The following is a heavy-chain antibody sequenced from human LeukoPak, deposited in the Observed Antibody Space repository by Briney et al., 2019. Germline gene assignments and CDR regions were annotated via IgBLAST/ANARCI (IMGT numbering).Heavy chain of an antibody. V-gene: IGHV3-66*01. CDR3: ARSSGIYLYFDD. J-gene: IGHJ4*02. Sequence: GGSLRLSCAASGLTVSSNYMSWVRQAPGKGLEWVSVIYSGGTTYYADSVRDRFIISRDNSKNTPYLQMNSLRAEDTAVYFCARSSGIYLYFDDWGQGTLVTVSS. CDR2: IYSGGTT. D-gene: IGHD3-10*01. CDR1: GLTVSSNY.